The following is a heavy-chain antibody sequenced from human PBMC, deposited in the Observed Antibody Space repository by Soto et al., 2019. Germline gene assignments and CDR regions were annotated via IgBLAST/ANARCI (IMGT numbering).Heavy chain of an antibody. CDR3: ARVRAARPQRQRNWFDP. CDR1: GDAFTSNV. V-gene: IGHV1-8*01. Sequence: SPAKVSCDASGDAFTSNVSNWVQHVIVQRLERTLCMNPNSGTTGSAQKSQGRVTMTSNTSISTAYMELSSLRSEDTAVYYCARVRAARPQRQRNWFDPWGQGTLVTVSS. D-gene: IGHD6-6*01. CDR2: MNPNSGTT. J-gene: IGHJ5*02.